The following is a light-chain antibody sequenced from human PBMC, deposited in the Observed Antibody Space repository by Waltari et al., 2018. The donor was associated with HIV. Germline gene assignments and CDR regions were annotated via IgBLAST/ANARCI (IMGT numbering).Light chain of an antibody. V-gene: IGLV2-11*01. CDR3: CSFAGSYTWL. J-gene: IGLJ2*01. CDR1: SSDVGGYNY. CDR2: DLT. Sequence: QSALTQPRSVSGSPGQSVTISCTGPSSDVGGYNYFSWYQQLPGKAPKLMIYDLTERPSGVPDRFSGSKSGNTASLTISGLQAEDEADYYCCSFAGSYTWLFGGGTKLTVL.